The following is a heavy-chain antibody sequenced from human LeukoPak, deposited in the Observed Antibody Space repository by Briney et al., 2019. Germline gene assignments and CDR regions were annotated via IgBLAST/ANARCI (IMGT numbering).Heavy chain of an antibody. V-gene: IGHV3-21*01. D-gene: IGHD3-10*01. CDR1: GFTFSGYS. CDR3: AREGSGTYYFDY. Sequence: GGSLRLSCAASGFTFSGYSMNWVRQAPGKGLEWVSSISSSSSYIYYADSVKGRFTISRDNAKNSLYLQMNSLRAEDTAVYYCAREGSGTYYFDYWGQGTLVTVSS. CDR2: ISSSSSYI. J-gene: IGHJ4*02.